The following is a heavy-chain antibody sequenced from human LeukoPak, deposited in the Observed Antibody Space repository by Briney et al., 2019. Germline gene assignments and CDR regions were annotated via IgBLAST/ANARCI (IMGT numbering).Heavy chain of an antibody. D-gene: IGHD4-17*01. CDR3: ASPATYGDARGYYYYMDV. J-gene: IGHJ6*03. CDR1: GFTFRSYG. V-gene: IGHV3-21*01. CDR2: ISSSSSYI. Sequence: PGGSLRLSCAASGFTFRSYGMNWVRQAPGKGLEWVSSISSSSSYIYYADSVKGRFTISRDNAKNSLYLQMNSLRAEDTAVYYCASPATYGDARGYYYYMDVWGKGTTVTVSS.